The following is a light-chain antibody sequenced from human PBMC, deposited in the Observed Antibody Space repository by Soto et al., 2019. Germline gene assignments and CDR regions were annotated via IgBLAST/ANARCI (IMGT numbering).Light chain of an antibody. CDR2: DAS. Sequence: DIQMTQSPSSLSASVGDRVTITCQASQGIYTYLNWYQQRPGKAPKLLIYDASILETGVPSRFSGSGSGTHFTFTISSLQPEDIATYYCLQCDDLRFTFGPGTTVAIK. CDR1: QGIYTY. CDR3: LQCDDLRFT. V-gene: IGKV1-33*01. J-gene: IGKJ3*01.